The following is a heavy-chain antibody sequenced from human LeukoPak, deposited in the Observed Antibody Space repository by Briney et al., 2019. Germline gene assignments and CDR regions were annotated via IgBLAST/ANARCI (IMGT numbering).Heavy chain of an antibody. V-gene: IGHV3-33*01. CDR1: GFTFTNYA. CDR3: DRYPKKGISYGSGSHFDY. Sequence: PGGSLRLSCAASGFTFTNYAMHCVRQAPGKGLEWVAIIWYDGINKYYADSVKGRFTISRDNSKNTLYLDMNSLTVEDTAVYYGDRYPKKGISYGSGSHFDYWGQGTLVTVSS. CDR2: IWYDGINK. J-gene: IGHJ4*02. D-gene: IGHD3-10*01.